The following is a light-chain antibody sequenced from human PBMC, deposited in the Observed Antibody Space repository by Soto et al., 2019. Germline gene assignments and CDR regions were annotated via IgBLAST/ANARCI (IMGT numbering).Light chain of an antibody. CDR1: QTISSW. Sequence: DIQMTQSPSTLSGSVGDRVTITCRASQTISSWLAWYQQKPGKAPKLLIYDASSLESGFPSRFSGSGSGTEITLTISSLQPDDFATYYCQQYNSYSTFGQGTKVDIK. J-gene: IGKJ1*01. CDR2: DAS. CDR3: QQYNSYST. V-gene: IGKV1-5*01.